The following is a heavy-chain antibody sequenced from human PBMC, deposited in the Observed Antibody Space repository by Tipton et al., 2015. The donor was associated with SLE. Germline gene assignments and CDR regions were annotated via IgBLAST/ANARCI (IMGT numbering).Heavy chain of an antibody. Sequence: SLRLSCAASGFTFSSYAMHWVRQAPGKGLEWVAVISYDGSNKYYADSVKGRFTISRDNSKNTLYLQMNSLRAEDTAVYYCARDGDDNYFDYWGQGTLVTVSS. V-gene: IGHV3-30-3*01. CDR1: GFTFSSYA. D-gene: IGHD7-27*01. CDR3: ARDGDDNYFDY. J-gene: IGHJ4*02. CDR2: ISYDGSNK.